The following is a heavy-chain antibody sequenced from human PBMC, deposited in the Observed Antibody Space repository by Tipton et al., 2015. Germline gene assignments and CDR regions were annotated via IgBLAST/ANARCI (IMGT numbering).Heavy chain of an antibody. CDR2: ISHSGNT. Sequence: GLVKPSETLSLTCAVSAYSISSDYYWGWIRQPPGKGLEWIGSISHSGNTYYNPSLKSRVTMSRDTSRNQFSLRLSSVTAADTAVYYCACHDYDLLTRDYQTVDYWGQGTLVTVSP. V-gene: IGHV4-38-2*01. J-gene: IGHJ4*02. CDR1: AYSISSDYY. CDR3: ACHDYDLLTRDYQTVDY. D-gene: IGHD3-9*01.